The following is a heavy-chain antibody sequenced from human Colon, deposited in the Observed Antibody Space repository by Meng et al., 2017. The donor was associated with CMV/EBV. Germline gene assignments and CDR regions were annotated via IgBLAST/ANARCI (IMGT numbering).Heavy chain of an antibody. Sequence: GESLKISCVGSGFTFSNYWMHWVRQAPGKGPVWVSRLTTDGRSTSYADSVKGRFTISRDNSNNILYLQMNNLRDDDTAVYYCTRGSGPLFPGAFDIWGQGTMVTVSS. J-gene: IGHJ3*02. CDR1: GFTFSNYW. CDR3: TRGSGPLFPGAFDI. D-gene: IGHD3-10*02. V-gene: IGHV3-74*01. CDR2: LTTDGRST.